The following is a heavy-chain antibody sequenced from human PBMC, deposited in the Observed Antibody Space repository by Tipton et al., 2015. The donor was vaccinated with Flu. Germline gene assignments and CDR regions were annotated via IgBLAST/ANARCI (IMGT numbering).Heavy chain of an antibody. J-gene: IGHJ4*02. CDR2: VYYDGGNK. D-gene: IGHD6-6*01. Sequence: SLRLSCAASGFTFRNHGMHWVRQAPGKGLEWVAAVYYDGGNKYYADSVRGRFTISKDNSKNTLDLQMDSLGAEDTAVYYCVRGIASRRLDDWCQGALVIDSS. V-gene: IGHV3-33*01. CDR3: VRGIASRRLDD. CDR1: GFTFRNHG.